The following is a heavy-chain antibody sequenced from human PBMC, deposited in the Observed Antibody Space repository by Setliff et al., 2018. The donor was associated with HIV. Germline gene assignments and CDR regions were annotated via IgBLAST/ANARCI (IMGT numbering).Heavy chain of an antibody. D-gene: IGHD3-22*01. V-gene: IGHV1-18*01. J-gene: IGHJ4*02. CDR1: GYTFTRYG. CDR3: ASHASTWYYDTSGPHFDY. CDR2: ISTNNDNT. Sequence: ASVKVSCKASGYTFTRYGISWVRQAPGQGLEWMGWISTNNDNTNYAQKLQGRVTMTTDTSTSTAYMELMSLRSDDTAVYYCASHASTWYYDTSGPHFDYWGQGTLVTVS.